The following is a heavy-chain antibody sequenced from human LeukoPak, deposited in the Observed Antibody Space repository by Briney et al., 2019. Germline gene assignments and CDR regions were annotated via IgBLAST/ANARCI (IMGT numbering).Heavy chain of an antibody. CDR2: LYSGGST. CDR1: GFTVSSNY. Sequence: PGGSLRLSCAASGFTVSSNYMSWVRQAPGKGLEWVSVLYSGGSTYYAASVKGRFTISRDNSKNTLYLQMNSLRGEDTAVYYCAREAVTYGSGADPLDYWGQGTLVTVSS. D-gene: IGHD3-10*01. CDR3: AREAVTYGSGADPLDY. J-gene: IGHJ4*02. V-gene: IGHV3-66*01.